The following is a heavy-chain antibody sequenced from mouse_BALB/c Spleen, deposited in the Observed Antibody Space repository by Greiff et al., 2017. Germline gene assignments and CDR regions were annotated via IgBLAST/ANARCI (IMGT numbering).Heavy chain of an antibody. J-gene: IGHJ3*01. CDR2: ISSGGST. CDR1: GFTFSSYA. D-gene: IGHD1-1*01. Sequence: DVHLVESGGGLVKPGGSLKLSCAASGFTFSSYAMSWVRQTPEKRLECVASISSGGSTYYPDSVKGRFTISRDNARNILYLQMSSLRSEDTAMYYCAREYYGSRGFAYWGQGTLVTVSA. CDR3: AREYYGSRGFAY. V-gene: IGHV5-6-5*01.